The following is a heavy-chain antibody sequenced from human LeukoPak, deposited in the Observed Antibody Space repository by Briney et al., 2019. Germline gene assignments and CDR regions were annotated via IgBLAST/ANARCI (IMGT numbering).Heavy chain of an antibody. CDR3: ARGSIYGVDY. CDR2: ISSNDDTT. V-gene: IGHV3-48*01. CDR1: GFIFSTYR. J-gene: IGHJ4*02. Sequence: GGSLRLSCEVSGFIFSTYRMTWVRQAPGKGLEWLSRISSNDDTTYYADSVKGRFTISRDNARDSLYLQMNSLRADDTAVYYCARGSIYGVDYWGQGTLVTVSS. D-gene: IGHD5-18*01.